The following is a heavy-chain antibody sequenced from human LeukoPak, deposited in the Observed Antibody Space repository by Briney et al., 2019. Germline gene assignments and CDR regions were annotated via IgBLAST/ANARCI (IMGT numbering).Heavy chain of an antibody. V-gene: IGHV1-24*01. J-gene: IGHJ4*02. CDR3: ARGNSYGTYFVY. CDR1: GYTLTELS. Sequence: ASVKVSCKVSGYTLTELSMHWVRQAPGKGLEWMGGFDPEDGETIYAQKFQGRVTITRDTSASTAYMELSSLRSEDTAVYYCARGNSYGTYFVYWGQGTLVTVSS. CDR2: FDPEDGET. D-gene: IGHD5-18*01.